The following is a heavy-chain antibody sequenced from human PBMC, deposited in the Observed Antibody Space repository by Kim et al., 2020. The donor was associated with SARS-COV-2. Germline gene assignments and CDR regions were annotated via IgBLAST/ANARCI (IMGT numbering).Heavy chain of an antibody. V-gene: IGHV3-23*01. D-gene: IGHD3-10*01. Sequence: ADSVKGRFTISRDHAKNTLYLQMNGLRVDDTAVYYCAKQRDGGSATYVSWRQGSVVTVSS. J-gene: IGHJ1*01. CDR3: AKQRDGGSATYVS.